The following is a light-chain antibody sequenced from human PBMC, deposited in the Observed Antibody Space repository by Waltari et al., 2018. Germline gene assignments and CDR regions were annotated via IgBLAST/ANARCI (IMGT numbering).Light chain of an antibody. V-gene: IGLV3-21*02. CDR3: QVWDPTSSHWI. CDR2: DSD. J-gene: IGLJ2*01. Sequence: SYVLTQPSSVSVAPGQTASIACGGDNLGNKRVHWYQQRPGQAPVLVVYDSDDRPSGIPDRFSGSNSGSTATLTVSRVGAGDEADYYCQVWDPTSSHWIFGGGTKLTVL. CDR1: NLGNKR.